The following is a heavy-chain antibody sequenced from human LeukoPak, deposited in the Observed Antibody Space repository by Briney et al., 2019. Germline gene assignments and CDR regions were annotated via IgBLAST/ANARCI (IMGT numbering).Heavy chain of an antibody. CDR3: GRGELPAAVDC. V-gene: IGHV3-74*01. D-gene: IGHD2-2*01. CDR1: GFTFSNYY. Sequence: GGSLRFSCAPSGFTFSNYYMHWVRQAPEKGLVWVSHINSDGSNTNYADSVKGRFTISRDNAKNTLYLQMNSLRVEDTAVYYCGRGELPAAVDCWGQGTLVTVSS. CDR2: INSDGSNT. J-gene: IGHJ4*02.